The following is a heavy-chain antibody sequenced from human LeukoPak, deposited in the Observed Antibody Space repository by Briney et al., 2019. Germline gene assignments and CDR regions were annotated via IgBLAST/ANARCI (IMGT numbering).Heavy chain of an antibody. CDR3: IGGSYKQYYFDY. CDR2: IYYSGST. D-gene: IGHD1-26*01. V-gene: IGHV4-59*01. J-gene: IGHJ4*02. CDR1: GGSISSYY. Sequence: SETLSLTCTVPGGSISSYYWSWIRQPPGKGLEWIGYIYYSGSTNYNPSLKSRVTISVDTSKNQFSLKLSSVTAADTAVYYCIGGSYKQYYFDYWGQGTLVTVSS.